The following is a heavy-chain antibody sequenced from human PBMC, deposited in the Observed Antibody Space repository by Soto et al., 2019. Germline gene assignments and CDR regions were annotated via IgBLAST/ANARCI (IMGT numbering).Heavy chain of an antibody. V-gene: IGHV5-10-1*01. J-gene: IGHJ6*02. CDR2: IDPSDSYT. Sequence: ECLKISFKGSGSSFTSSWISWVRQIPGKGLDWLGRIDPSDSYTNYSPSFQGHVTISADKSISTAYLQWSSLKASDTAMYYCARHNTPHYCSSTSCYRYYYGMDVWGQGTTVTVSS. D-gene: IGHD2-2*01. CDR1: GSSFTSSW. CDR3: ARHNTPHYCSSTSCYRYYYGMDV.